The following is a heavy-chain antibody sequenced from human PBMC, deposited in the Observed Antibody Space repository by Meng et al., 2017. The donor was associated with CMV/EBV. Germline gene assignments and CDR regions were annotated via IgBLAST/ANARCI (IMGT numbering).Heavy chain of an antibody. CDR2: IKSKTDGGTT. CDR3: TTDDIVVVPATLSAFDI. J-gene: IGHJ3*02. CDR1: GFTFSNAW. V-gene: IGHV3-15*01. D-gene: IGHD2-2*01. Sequence: GESLKISCAASGFTFSNAWMIWVRHAPGKGLEWVGRIKSKTDGGTTDYAAPVKGRFTISRDDSKNTLYLQMNSLKTEDTAVYYCTTDDIVVVPATLSAFDIWGQGTMVTVSS.